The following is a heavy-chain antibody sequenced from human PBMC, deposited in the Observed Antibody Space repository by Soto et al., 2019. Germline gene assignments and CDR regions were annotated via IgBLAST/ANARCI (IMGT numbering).Heavy chain of an antibody. V-gene: IGHV6-1*01. CDR1: GDSVSGNSAA. Sequence: QTLSLTCAISGDSVSGNSAAWNWIRQSPSRGLEWLGRTYYRSKWYNDYAVSVKSRITVTPDSSKNQFSLHLNSVTPEDTAVYYWVRDFPYYESFGSCFDYWGQGALDNVSS. J-gene: IGHJ4*02. CDR3: VRDFPYYESFGSCFDY. CDR2: TYYRSKWYN. D-gene: IGHD3-16*01.